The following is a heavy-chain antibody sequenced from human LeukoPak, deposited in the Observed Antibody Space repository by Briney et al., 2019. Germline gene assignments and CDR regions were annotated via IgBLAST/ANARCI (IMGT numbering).Heavy chain of an antibody. D-gene: IGHD2-2*01. Sequence: GGSLRLSCAASGFTFSSYAMSWVRQAPGKGLEWVSAISGSGGSTYYAGSVKGRFTISRDNSKNTLYLQMNSLRAEDTAVYYCAKDQNDLYCSSTSCYGLYYFDYWGQGTLVTVSS. CDR2: ISGSGGST. CDR3: AKDQNDLYCSSTSCYGLYYFDY. J-gene: IGHJ4*02. V-gene: IGHV3-23*01. CDR1: GFTFSSYA.